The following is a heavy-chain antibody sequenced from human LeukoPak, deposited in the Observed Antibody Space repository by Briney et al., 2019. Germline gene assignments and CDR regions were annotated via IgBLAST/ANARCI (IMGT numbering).Heavy chain of an antibody. CDR3: ARGLLRYFDPASNWFDP. J-gene: IGHJ5*02. Sequence: GASVKVSCKASGYTFTSYYIHWVRQAPGHGLEWMGVINPSGNSTNYAQKFQGRVTMTRDTSTSTVYMELSSLRSEDTAVYYCARGLLRYFDPASNWFDPWGQGILVTVSS. CDR1: GYTFTSYY. V-gene: IGHV1-46*01. CDR2: INPSGNST. D-gene: IGHD3-9*01.